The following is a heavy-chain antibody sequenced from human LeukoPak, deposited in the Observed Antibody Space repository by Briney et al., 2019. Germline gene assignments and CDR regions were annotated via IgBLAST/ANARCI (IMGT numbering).Heavy chain of an antibody. CDR2: ISSSSSYI. CDR1: GFTFSSYT. D-gene: IGHD6-13*01. J-gene: IGHJ4*02. CDR3: ARVAEAAAFDS. V-gene: IGHV3-21*06. Sequence: GGSLRLSCAASGFTFSSYTMNWVRQAPGKGLEWVSSISSSSSYIYYADSMRGRFTISRDNAKNSLYLQMNSLKPEDTAVYYCARVAEAAAFDSWGQGTLVTVSS.